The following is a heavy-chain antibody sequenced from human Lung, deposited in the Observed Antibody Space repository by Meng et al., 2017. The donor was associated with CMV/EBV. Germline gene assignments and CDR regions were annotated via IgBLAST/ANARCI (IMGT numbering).Heavy chain of an antibody. Sequence: ASXXVSXKASGYKFTDYGITWVRQAPGQGLEWMGWIYTYNGNTNFAQNVQGRGSMTRDTSTSTAYMELRSLRSDDTAVYYCARSKIAARSHYYYGMDVWGQETTVTVSS. CDR1: GYKFTDYG. CDR2: IYTYNGNT. V-gene: IGHV1-18*01. D-gene: IGHD6-6*01. CDR3: ARSKIAARSHYYYGMDV. J-gene: IGHJ6*02.